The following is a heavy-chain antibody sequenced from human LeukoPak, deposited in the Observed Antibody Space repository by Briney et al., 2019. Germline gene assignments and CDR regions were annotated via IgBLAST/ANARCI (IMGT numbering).Heavy chain of an antibody. J-gene: IGHJ4*02. V-gene: IGHV1-24*01. CDR1: GYTLTELS. CDR3: ATDSLSNYDSSGYDY. CDR2: FDPEDGET. Sequence: ASVKVSCKVSGYTLTELSMHWVRQAPGKGLEWMGGFDPEDGETIYAQKFQGRVTMAEDTSTDTAYMELSSLRSEDTAVYYCATDSLSNYDSSGYDYWGQGTLVTVSS. D-gene: IGHD3-22*01.